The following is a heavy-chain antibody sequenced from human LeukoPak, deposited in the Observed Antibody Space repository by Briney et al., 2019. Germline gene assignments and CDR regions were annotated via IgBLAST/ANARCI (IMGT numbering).Heavy chain of an antibody. D-gene: IGHD3-16*01. CDR3: ASYAGGY. CDR1: GASISSGSYY. V-gene: IGHV4-61*02. J-gene: IGHJ4*02. CDR2: IYTSGST. Sequence: SETLSLTCTVSGASISSGSYYWRWIRQPAGKGLEWIGRIYTSGSTNYNPSLKSRVTISVDTSKNQFSLKLSSVTAADTAVYYCASYAGGYWGQGTLVTVSS.